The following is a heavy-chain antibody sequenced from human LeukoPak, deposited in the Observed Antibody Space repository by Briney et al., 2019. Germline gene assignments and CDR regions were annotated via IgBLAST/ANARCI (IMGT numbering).Heavy chain of an antibody. CDR3: ASSGRPEYCSSTSCYMGYYYYGMDV. V-gene: IGHV4-34*01. J-gene: IGHJ6*02. Sequence: SETLSLTCAVYGGSFSGYYWSWIRQPPGKGLEWIGEINHSGSTNYNPSLKSRVTISVDTSKNQFSLKLSSVTAADTAVYYCASSGRPEYCSSTSCYMGYYYYGMDVWGQGTTVTVSS. CDR1: GGSFSGYY. CDR2: INHSGST. D-gene: IGHD2-2*02.